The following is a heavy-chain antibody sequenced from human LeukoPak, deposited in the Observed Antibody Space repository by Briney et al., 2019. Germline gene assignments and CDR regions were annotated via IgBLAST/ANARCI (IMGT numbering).Heavy chain of an antibody. CDR2: INPNSNNT. V-gene: IGHV1-2*02. CDR1: GYSFTDYY. CDR3: ARDWGDYYFDA. Sequence: ASVKVSCKTSGYSFTDYYVHWVRQAPGQGLEWMGWINPNSNNTNYAQKFQGRVTMTRDTSISTAYMELSRLRSDDTAIYYCARDWGDYYFDAWGQGTLVTVSS. J-gene: IGHJ4*02. D-gene: IGHD2-21*02.